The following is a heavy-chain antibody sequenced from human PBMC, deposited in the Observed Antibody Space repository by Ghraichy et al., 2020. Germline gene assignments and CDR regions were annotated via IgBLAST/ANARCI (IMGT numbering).Heavy chain of an antibody. CDR2: ISYDESKK. CDR3: AKGIAMAVQRGNDAFDI. CDR1: GFTFSNYG. Sequence: LSLTCAASGFTFSNYGMHWVRQAPGKGLEWVAVISYDESKKYYADSVMGRFTISRDNSKNTLYLQMNSLRAEDMAVYYCAKGIAMAVQRGNDAFDIWGQGTMVTVSS. J-gene: IGHJ3*02. D-gene: IGHD6-19*01. V-gene: IGHV3-30*18.